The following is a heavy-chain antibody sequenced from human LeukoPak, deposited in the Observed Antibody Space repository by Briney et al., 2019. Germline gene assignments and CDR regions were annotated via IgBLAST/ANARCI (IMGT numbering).Heavy chain of an antibody. CDR1: GFTFSSYA. D-gene: IGHD1-7*01. V-gene: IGHV3-30*04. Sequence: PGGSLRLSCAASGFTFSSYAMHWVRQAPGKGLEWVAVIWYDGSNKYYPGSVRGRFTISRDNSKNTIYLQMDSLRAEDTAIYYCARDYWWNYDYWGQGTLVTVSS. J-gene: IGHJ4*02. CDR2: IWYDGSNK. CDR3: ARDYWWNYDY.